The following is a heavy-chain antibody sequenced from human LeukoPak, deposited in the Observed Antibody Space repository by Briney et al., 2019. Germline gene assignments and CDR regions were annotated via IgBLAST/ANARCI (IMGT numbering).Heavy chain of an antibody. J-gene: IGHJ6*03. D-gene: IGHD3-10*01. V-gene: IGHV4-34*01. Sequence: PSETLSLTCAVSVGSFSGYYWSWIRQPPGKGLEWIGEINHSGSTNYNSSLKSRVTISVDTSKNHYSLKLSSVTAADTAVYYCARGYYGSGSHCCHMDVWGKGTKITVS. CDR3: ARGYYGSGSHCCHMDV. CDR2: INHSGST. CDR1: VGSFSGYY.